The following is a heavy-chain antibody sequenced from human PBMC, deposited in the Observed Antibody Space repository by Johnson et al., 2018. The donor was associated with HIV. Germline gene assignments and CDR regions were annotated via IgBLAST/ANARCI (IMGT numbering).Heavy chain of an antibody. CDR2: VSYEGSNK. J-gene: IGHJ3*02. Sequence: VESGGGVVQPGRSLRLSCAASGFTFSNYAMYWVRQAPGKGLEWVAGVSYEGSNKYFADTVQGRFILSRDNSKSTLYLQMNSLRAEDTAVYYCVSREWELHAFDIWGQGTMVTVSS. CDR1: GFTFSNYA. D-gene: IGHD1-26*01. V-gene: IGHV3-30-3*01. CDR3: VSREWELHAFDI.